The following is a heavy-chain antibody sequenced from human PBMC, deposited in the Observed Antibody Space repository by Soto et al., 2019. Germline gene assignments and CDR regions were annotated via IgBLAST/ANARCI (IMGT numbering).Heavy chain of an antibody. Sequence: QVQLVESGGGVVQPGTSLRLSCAAYGFTFTNYGMHWVRQPPGKGLEWVAVIWYDGSHAAYPDSVKGRFTISRDSSTNTLYLQMSSLGPEDTALYYCARNHKYLGFSVHYCGDGGFDSWGAGTLVTVS. CDR2: IWYDGSHA. CDR3: ARNHKYLGFSVHYCGDGGFDS. CDR1: GFTFTNYG. V-gene: IGHV3-33*01. D-gene: IGHD2-2*01. J-gene: IGHJ4*02.